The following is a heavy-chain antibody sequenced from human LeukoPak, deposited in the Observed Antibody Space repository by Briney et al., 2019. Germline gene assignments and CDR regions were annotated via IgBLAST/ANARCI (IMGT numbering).Heavy chain of an antibody. J-gene: IGHJ5*02. D-gene: IGHD6-6*01. CDR3: ARSSIAARPIFNWFDP. V-gene: IGHV4-39*01. Sequence: SETLSLTCTVSGGSISSSSYYWGWIRQPPGKGLEWIGSIYYSGSTYYNPSLKSRVTISVGTSKNQFSLKLSSVTAADTAVYYCARSSIAARPIFNWFDPWGQGTLVTVSS. CDR1: GGSISSSSYY. CDR2: IYYSGST.